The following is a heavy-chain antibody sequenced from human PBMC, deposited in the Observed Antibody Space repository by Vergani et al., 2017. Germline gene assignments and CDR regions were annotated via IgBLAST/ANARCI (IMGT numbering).Heavy chain of an antibody. Sequence: QITLKESGPTLVKPTQTLTLTCTFSGFSLNTRGVSVAWIRQPPGKALDWLTLIYWNDDQHYSQSLNNRVTITKDTSKNQVVLTMANMDYVDTGTYYCVYRKNECGTTGCCYPFYYYYYMDVWGKGTTVTVSS. V-gene: IGHV2-5*04. CDR2: IYWNDDQ. CDR3: VYRKNECGTTGCCYPFYYYYYMDV. CDR1: GFSLNTRGVS. J-gene: IGHJ6*03. D-gene: IGHD1-7*01.